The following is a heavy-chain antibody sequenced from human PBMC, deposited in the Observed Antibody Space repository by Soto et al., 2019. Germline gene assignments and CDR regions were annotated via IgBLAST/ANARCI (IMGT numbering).Heavy chain of an antibody. CDR2: ISGFNGDT. J-gene: IGHJ4*02. Sequence: ASVKVSCKASGYTFSTYGISSVRQAPGQGLEWLGWISGFNGDTNYAQKFQGRVSMTADTSTTTVYLEMRSLNSDDSAMYYCARDVDVLTAPPGDYWGQGTLVTVSS. D-gene: IGHD2-21*02. CDR3: ARDVDVLTAPPGDY. CDR1: GYTFSTYG. V-gene: IGHV1-18*04.